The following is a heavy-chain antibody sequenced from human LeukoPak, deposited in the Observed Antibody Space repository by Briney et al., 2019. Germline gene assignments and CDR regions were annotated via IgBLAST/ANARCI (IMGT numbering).Heavy chain of an antibody. CDR3: ARAPAELGGYYPEYFRH. CDR1: GFTFSRYW. J-gene: IGHJ1*01. CDR2: IKSDGST. V-gene: IGHV3-74*01. D-gene: IGHD3-22*01. Sequence: GGSLRLSCAASGFTFSRYWMHWVRQAPGKGLVWVSRIKSDGSTNYADSVKGRFTISRDNAKNTVSLQMNSLRVEDTGVYYCARAPAELGGYYPEYFRHWGQGTLVTVSS.